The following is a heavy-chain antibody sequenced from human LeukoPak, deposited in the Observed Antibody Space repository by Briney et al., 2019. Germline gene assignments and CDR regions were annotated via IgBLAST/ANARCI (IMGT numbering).Heavy chain of an antibody. CDR3: VLRGAVAAADF. D-gene: IGHD6-19*01. J-gene: IGHJ4*02. CDR1: GSTSNTYA. Sequence: GGSLRLSCVASGSTSNTYAMSWVRQAPGKGLEWVSYISSSGSPIYYADSVEGRFTISRDNAKNSLYLQMNSLRAEDTAVYYCVLRGAVAAADFWGQGTLVTVSS. V-gene: IGHV3-48*03. CDR2: ISSSGSPI.